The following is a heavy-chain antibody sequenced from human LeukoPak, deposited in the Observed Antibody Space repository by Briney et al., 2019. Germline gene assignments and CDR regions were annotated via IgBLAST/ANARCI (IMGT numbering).Heavy chain of an antibody. CDR2: IIKDGSEK. J-gene: IGHJ4*02. CDR1: GFTFSSSW. D-gene: IGHD6-19*01. V-gene: IGHV3-7*03. CDR3: AKDGQWSSFDY. Sequence: GGSLRLSCAASGFTFSSSWMFWVRQAPGKGLEWVANIIKDGSEKDYADSVKGRFIISRDNAENSLSLQMNSLRAEDTAVYYCAKDGQWSSFDYWGQGTLVTVSS.